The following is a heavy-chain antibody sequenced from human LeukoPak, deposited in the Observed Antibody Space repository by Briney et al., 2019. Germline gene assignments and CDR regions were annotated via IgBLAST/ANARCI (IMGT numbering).Heavy chain of an antibody. CDR2: IIPIFGTA. D-gene: IGHD1-26*01. CDR3: ASGVIVGATTFH. J-gene: IGHJ4*02. Sequence: SVKVSCKASGGTFISYAISWVRQAPGQGLEWMGGIIPIFGTANYAQKFQGRVTITADESTSTAYMELSSLRSEDTAVYYCASGVIVGATTFHWGQGTLVTVSS. CDR1: GGTFISYA. V-gene: IGHV1-69*13.